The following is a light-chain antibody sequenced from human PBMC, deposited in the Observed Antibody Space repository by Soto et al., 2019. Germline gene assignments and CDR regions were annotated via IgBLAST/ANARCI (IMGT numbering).Light chain of an antibody. CDR3: QVWDSSSDHVV. J-gene: IGLJ2*01. Sequence: SYELTQPPSVSVAPGQTARITCGGNKIGIKSVHWYQQKPGQAPVLAVYDDSDRPSGIPERFSGSNSGNTATLTIRRVEAGDEADYYCQVWDSSSDHVVFGGGTKLTVL. V-gene: IGLV3-21*02. CDR2: DDS. CDR1: KIGIKS.